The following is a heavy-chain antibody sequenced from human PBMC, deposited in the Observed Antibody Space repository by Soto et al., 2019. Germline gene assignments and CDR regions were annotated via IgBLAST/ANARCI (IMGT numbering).Heavy chain of an antibody. CDR3: ARALILTGYYIHDAFDI. J-gene: IGHJ3*02. CDR1: GGSISGGGYS. CDR2: IYYSGST. Sequence: SETLSLTWAVSGGSISGGGYSWSWIRQPPGKGLEWIGYIYYSGSTNYNPSLKSRVTISVDTSKNQFSLKLSSVTAADTAVYYCARALILTGYYIHDAFDIWGHGTMVTVSS. V-gene: IGHV4-61*08. D-gene: IGHD3-9*01.